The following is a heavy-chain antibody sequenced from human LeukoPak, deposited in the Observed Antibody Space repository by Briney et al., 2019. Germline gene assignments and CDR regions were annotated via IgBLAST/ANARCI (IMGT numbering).Heavy chain of an antibody. Sequence: SETLSLTCTVSGGSISSSSDYCGWIRQPPGKGLEWIGRIYYSGSTYYNPSLKKRVTISVHTSKNQFSLKLSSVTAADTAVYYCAVYSRGAIEGSYFVYWGQGTLVTVSS. D-gene: IGHD3-10*01. CDR3: AVYSRGAIEGSYFVY. CDR2: IYYSGST. V-gene: IGHV4-39*01. J-gene: IGHJ4*02. CDR1: GGSISSSSDY.